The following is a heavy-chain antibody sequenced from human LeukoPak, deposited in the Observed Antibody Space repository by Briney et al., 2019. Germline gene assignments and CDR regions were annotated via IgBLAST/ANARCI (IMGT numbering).Heavy chain of an antibody. D-gene: IGHD1-26*01. CDR1: GGSISSSSYY. J-gene: IGHJ4*02. Sequence: SETLSLTCTVSGGSISSSSYYWGWIRQPPGKGLEWIGSIYYSGSTYYNPSLKSRVTISVDTSKNQFSLKLSSVTAADTAVYYCARAHDVGFFDYWGQGTLVTVSS. V-gene: IGHV4-39*07. CDR2: IYYSGST. CDR3: ARAHDVGFFDY.